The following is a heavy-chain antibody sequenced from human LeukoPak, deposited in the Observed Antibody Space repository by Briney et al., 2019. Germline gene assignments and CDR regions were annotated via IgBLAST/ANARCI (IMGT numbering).Heavy chain of an antibody. CDR2: IHYIGST. V-gene: IGHV4-59*01. D-gene: IGHD2-15*01. CDR1: GGSISGYY. Sequence: SETLSLTCTVSGGSISGYYWSWIRQPPGKGLEWIGYIHYIGSTNYNPSLKSRVTISVDTSKNQFSLKVSPVTAADTAVYYCARDVLPQDYWGQGTLVTVSS. J-gene: IGHJ4*02. CDR3: ARDVLPQDY.